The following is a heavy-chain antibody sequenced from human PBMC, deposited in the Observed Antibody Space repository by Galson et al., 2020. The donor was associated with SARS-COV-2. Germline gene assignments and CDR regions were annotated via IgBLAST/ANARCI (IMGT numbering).Heavy chain of an antibody. Sequence: SETLSLTCTVSGGSISSGGYYWSWIRQHPGKGLEWIGYIYYSGSTYYNPSLKSRVTISVDTSKNQFSLKLSSVTAADTAVYYCARNLLVGATVGWFDPWGQGTLVTVSS. V-gene: IGHV4-31*03. D-gene: IGHD1-26*01. J-gene: IGHJ5*02. CDR1: GGSISSGGYY. CDR2: IYYSGST. CDR3: ARNLLVGATVGWFDP.